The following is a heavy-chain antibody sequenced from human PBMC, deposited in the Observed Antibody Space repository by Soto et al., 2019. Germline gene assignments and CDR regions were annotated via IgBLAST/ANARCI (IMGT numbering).Heavy chain of an antibody. V-gene: IGHV4-30-4*01. Sequence: NPSETLSLTCTVSGGSISSGDYYWSWIRQPPGMGLEWIGYIYYSGSTYYNPSLKSRVTISGDTSKNQFSLKLSSVTAADTAVYYCASLPYYYDSSGNFDDWGQGTLGTVSS. CDR2: IYYSGST. D-gene: IGHD3-22*01. CDR3: ASLPYYYDSSGNFDD. J-gene: IGHJ4*02. CDR1: GGSISSGDYY.